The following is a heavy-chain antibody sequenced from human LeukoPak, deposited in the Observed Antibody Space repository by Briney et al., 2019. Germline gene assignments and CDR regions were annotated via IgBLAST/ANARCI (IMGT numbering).Heavy chain of an antibody. V-gene: IGHV3-74*01. J-gene: IGHJ4*02. Sequence: PGVPLRLSCAASGFTFSSYCMHWVRQAPGKGLVWVSRIKSDGSSTSYADSVKGRFTISRDNAKNTLYLQMNSLRAEDTAVYYCARGSYYYDSSGYSPGAYWGQGTLVTVST. CDR1: GFTFSSYC. D-gene: IGHD3-22*01. CDR3: ARGSYYYDSSGYSPGAY. CDR2: IKSDGSST.